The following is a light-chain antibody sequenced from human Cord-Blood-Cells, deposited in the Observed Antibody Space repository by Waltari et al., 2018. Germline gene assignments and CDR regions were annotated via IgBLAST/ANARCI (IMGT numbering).Light chain of an antibody. Sequence: EIVLTQSPATLFLSPGERATLTCRASQSVSSYLAWYQQKPGQAPRLLIYDASNRATGIPARFSGSGSGTDFTLTIGSLEPEDFAVYYCQQRGNWPLFTFGPGTKVDIK. CDR1: QSVSSY. J-gene: IGKJ3*01. CDR3: QQRGNWPLFT. V-gene: IGKV3-11*01. CDR2: DAS.